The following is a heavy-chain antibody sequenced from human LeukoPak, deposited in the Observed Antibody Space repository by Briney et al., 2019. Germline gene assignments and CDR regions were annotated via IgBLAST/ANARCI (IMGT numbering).Heavy chain of an antibody. J-gene: IGHJ5*02. V-gene: IGHV4-34*01. D-gene: IGHD3-16*01. CDR3: ARFTPQGYGWGGYNRFDP. CDR1: GGSFSGYY. CDR2: INHSGST. Sequence: SETLSLTCAVYGGSFSGYYWSWIRQPPGKGLEWIGEINHSGSTNYNPSLKSRVTISVDTSKNQFSLKLSSVTAADTAVYYCARFTPQGYGWGGYNRFDPWGQGTLVTVSS.